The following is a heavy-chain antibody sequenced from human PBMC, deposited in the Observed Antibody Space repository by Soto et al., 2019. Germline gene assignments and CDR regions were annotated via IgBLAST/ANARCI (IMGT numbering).Heavy chain of an antibody. V-gene: IGHV3-23*01. D-gene: IGHD1-26*01. CDR2: ISGSGGST. CDR1: GFTFSSYA. CDR3: AKDSVSGSYHYFDY. J-gene: IGHJ4*02. Sequence: GGSLRLSCAASGFTFSSYAMSWVRQDPGKGLEWVSAISGSGGSTYYADSVKGRFTISRDNSKNTLYLQMNSLRAEDTAVYYCAKDSVSGSYHYFDYWGQGTLLTVSS.